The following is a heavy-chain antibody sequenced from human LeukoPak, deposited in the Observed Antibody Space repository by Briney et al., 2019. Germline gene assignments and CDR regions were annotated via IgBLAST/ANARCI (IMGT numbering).Heavy chain of an antibody. CDR1: GFTFSSYA. CDR2: FSGSGGST. J-gene: IGHJ4*02. V-gene: IGHV3-23*01. CDR3: AKGDPGYSYGYFPGFFDY. D-gene: IGHD5-18*01. Sequence: GGSLRLSCAASGFTFSSYAMSWVRQAPGKGLEWVSTFSGSGGSTHYADSVKGRFTISRDNSKNTLYLQMNSLRAEDTAVYYCAKGDPGYSYGYFPGFFDYWGQGTLVSVSS.